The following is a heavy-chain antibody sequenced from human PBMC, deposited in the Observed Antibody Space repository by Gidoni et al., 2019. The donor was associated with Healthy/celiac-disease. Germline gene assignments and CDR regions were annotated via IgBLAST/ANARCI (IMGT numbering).Heavy chain of an antibody. J-gene: IGHJ6*02. V-gene: IGHV3-9*01. CDR1: GFTFDDYA. D-gene: IGHD3-22*01. CDR3: AKDMYYYDSSGYYADYYGMDV. Sequence: VQLVEAGGGLVQPGRSLRLPCAASGFTFDDYAMHWVRQAPGKGLEGVSGISWNSGSIGYADSVKGRFTISRDNAKNSLYLQMNSLRAEDTALYYCAKDMYYYDSSGYYADYYGMDVWGQGTTVTVSS. CDR2: ISWNSGSI.